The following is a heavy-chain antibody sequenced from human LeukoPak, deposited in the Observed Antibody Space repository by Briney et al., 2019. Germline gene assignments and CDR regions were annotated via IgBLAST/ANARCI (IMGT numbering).Heavy chain of an antibody. CDR1: GYSFTSYW. V-gene: IGHV5-51*01. CDR2: IYPGDSDT. CDR3: ARGARIAARPYYFDY. Sequence: GESLKISCKGSGYSFTSYWIGWVRQMPGKGLEWMGIIYPGDSDTRYSPSFQGQVTISADKSIGTAYLQWGSLKASDTAMYYCARGARIAARPYYFDYWGQGTLVTVSS. D-gene: IGHD6-6*01. J-gene: IGHJ4*02.